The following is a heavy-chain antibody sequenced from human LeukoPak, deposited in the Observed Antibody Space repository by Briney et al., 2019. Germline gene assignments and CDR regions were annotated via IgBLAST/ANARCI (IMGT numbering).Heavy chain of an antibody. Sequence: ASVKVSCKASGYTFTSYYMHWVRQAPGQGLEWMGWINPNSGGTNYAQKFQGRVTMTRDTSISTAYMELSRLRSDDTAVYYCARVGTYYDSSGYYVDGSDYWGQGTLVTVSS. J-gene: IGHJ4*02. CDR2: INPNSGGT. D-gene: IGHD3-22*01. CDR1: GYTFTSYY. V-gene: IGHV1-2*02. CDR3: ARVGTYYDSSGYYVDGSDY.